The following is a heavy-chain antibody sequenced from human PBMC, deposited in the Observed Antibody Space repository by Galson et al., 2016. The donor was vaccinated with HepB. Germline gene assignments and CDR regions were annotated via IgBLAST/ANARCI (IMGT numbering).Heavy chain of an antibody. Sequence: SLRLSCAASGFTFRNYALSWVRRAPGRGLEGVSHIDGPTPNTHYADSGKGRFTISRDKPKNTLYLEMKSLRAEDTAVYYWAEVGHDGGGIAVHFENWGPGTLVTVSS. CDR2: IDGPTPNT. D-gene: IGHD2-15*01. CDR1: GFTFRNYA. V-gene: IGHV3-23*01. CDR3: AEVGHDGGGIAVHFEN. J-gene: IGHJ4*02.